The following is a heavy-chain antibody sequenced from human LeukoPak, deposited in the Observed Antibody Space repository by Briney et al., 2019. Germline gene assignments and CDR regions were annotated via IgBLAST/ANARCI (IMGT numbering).Heavy chain of an antibody. CDR1: GGSISSGGYS. J-gene: IGHJ6*02. V-gene: IGHV4-30-2*01. CDR3: ARCGGVDYGMDV. Sequence: PSETLSLTCAVSGGSISSGGYSWSWIRQPPGKGLEWIGYIYHSGSTYYNPSLKSRVTISVDRSKNQFSLKLSSVTAADTAVYYCARCGGVDYGMDVWGQGTTVTVSS. D-gene: IGHD2-8*01. CDR2: IYHSGST.